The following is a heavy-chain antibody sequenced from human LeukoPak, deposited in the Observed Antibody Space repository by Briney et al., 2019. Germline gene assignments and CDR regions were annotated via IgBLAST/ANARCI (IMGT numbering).Heavy chain of an antibody. D-gene: IGHD3-22*01. Sequence: SETLSLTCTVSGGSISSYYWSWIRQPAGKGLEWIGRIYTSGSTNYNPSLKSRVTMSVDTSKNQFSLKLSSVTAADTAVYYCARYFYDGSGYYWGNFDYWGQGTLVTVSS. J-gene: IGHJ4*02. V-gene: IGHV4-4*07. CDR1: GGSISSYY. CDR3: ARYFYDGSGYYWGNFDY. CDR2: IYTSGST.